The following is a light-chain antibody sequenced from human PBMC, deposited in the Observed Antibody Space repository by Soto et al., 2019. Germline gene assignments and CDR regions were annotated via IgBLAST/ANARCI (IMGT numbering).Light chain of an antibody. Sequence: EIVLTQSPGTLSLSPGERATLSCRASESVSDNYLAWYQQRSGQAPRLVIYGASCRASAVPDRFSGSGSGADFTLTISRLEPEDFAVYYCQQYGSSPLTFGGGTKVEIK. CDR2: GAS. CDR1: ESVSDNY. J-gene: IGKJ4*01. V-gene: IGKV3-20*01. CDR3: QQYGSSPLT.